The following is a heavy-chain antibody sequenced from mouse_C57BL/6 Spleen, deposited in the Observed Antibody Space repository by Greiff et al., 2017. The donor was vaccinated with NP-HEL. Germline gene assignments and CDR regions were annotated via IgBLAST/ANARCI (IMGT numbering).Heavy chain of an antibody. CDR1: GYSITSGYY. CDR2: ISYDGSN. J-gene: IGHJ2*01. D-gene: IGHD1-1*01. CDR3: ARAGDYYGSSYIDY. Sequence: EVKLMESGPGLVKPSQSLSLTCSVTGYSITSGYYWNWIRQFPGNKLEWMGYISYDGSNNYNPSLKNRISIPRDTSKNQFFLKWNSVTTEDTATYYCARAGDYYGSSYIDYWGQGTTLTVSS. V-gene: IGHV3-6*01.